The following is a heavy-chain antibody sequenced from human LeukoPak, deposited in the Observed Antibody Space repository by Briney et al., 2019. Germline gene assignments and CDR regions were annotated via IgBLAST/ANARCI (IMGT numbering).Heavy chain of an antibody. CDR2: IYHSGST. J-gene: IGHJ4*02. D-gene: IGHD3-10*01. V-gene: IGHV4-30-2*01. Sequence: SQTLSLTCAVCGGSISSGGYSGSWIRQPPGKGLEWIGYIYHSGSTYYNPSLKSRVTISVDRSKNQFSLKLSSVTAADTAVYYCARASRVWFGGLDYWGQGTLVTVSS. CDR3: ARASRVWFGGLDY. CDR1: GGSISSGGYS.